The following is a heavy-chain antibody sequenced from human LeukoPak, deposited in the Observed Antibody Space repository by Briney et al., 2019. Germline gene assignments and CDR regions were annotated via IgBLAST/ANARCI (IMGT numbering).Heavy chain of an antibody. CDR1: GGSISSYY. CDR2: IYYSGGT. V-gene: IGHV4-59*01. CDR3: ARGVVDDFWSGYYTNYFDY. J-gene: IGHJ4*02. D-gene: IGHD3-3*01. Sequence: SETLSLTCTVSGGSISSYYWSWIRQPPGKGLEWIGYIYYSGGTNYNPSLESRVTISVDTSKNQFSLKLSSVTAADTAVYYCARGVVDDFWSGYYTNYFDYWGQGTLVTVSS.